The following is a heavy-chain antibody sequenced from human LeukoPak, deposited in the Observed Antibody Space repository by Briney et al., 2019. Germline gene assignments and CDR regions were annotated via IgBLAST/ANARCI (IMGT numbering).Heavy chain of an antibody. Sequence: GGSLRLSCAASGFIFSNFWMYWVRQAPGKGLEWVATIKPDGSATYYVDSVKGGLTISIDNAENEPYLAANGLRAEDTAVYYCARDGDGGYTADYWGQGTLVTVSS. CDR3: ARDGDGGYTADY. CDR2: IKPDGSAT. CDR1: GFIFSNFW. J-gene: IGHJ4*02. D-gene: IGHD5-24*01. V-gene: IGHV3-7*05.